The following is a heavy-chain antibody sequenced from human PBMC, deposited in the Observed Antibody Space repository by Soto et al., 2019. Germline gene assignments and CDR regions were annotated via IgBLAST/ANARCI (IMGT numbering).Heavy chain of an antibody. CDR3: ARDGASGYYY. CDR2: ISYDGSNK. Sequence: ESGGGVVQPGRSLRLSCAASGFTFSSYAMHWVRQAPGKGLEWVAVISYDGSNKYYADSVKGRFTISRDNSKNTLYLQMNSLRAEDTAVYYCARDGASGYYYWGQGTLVTVSS. D-gene: IGHD3-22*01. J-gene: IGHJ4*02. V-gene: IGHV3-30-3*01. CDR1: GFTFSSYA.